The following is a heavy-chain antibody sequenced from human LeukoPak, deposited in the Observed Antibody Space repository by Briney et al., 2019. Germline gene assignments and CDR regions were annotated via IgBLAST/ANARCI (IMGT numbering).Heavy chain of an antibody. CDR3: ARDGSGTENDY. J-gene: IGHJ4*02. D-gene: IGHD3-10*01. CDR1: GGSFSGYF. V-gene: IGHV4-34*01. Sequence: SETLSLTCAVYGGSFSGYFWTWIRQPPGKGLEWIGEINHSGSTNYNPSLKSRVTISVDMSKNQFSLKLSSVTAADTAVCYCARDGSGTENDYWGQGTLVTVSS. CDR2: INHSGST.